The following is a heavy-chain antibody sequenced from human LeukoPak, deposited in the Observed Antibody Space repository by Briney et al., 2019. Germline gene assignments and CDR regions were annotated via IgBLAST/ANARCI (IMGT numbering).Heavy chain of an antibody. D-gene: IGHD2/OR15-2a*01. CDR1: GGSISSGSYF. J-gene: IGHJ4*02. V-gene: IGHV4-61*02. CDR3: AANSVLRY. Sequence: PSETLSLTCTVSGGSISSGSYFWSWIRQPAGKGLEWIGRMYTSGSTNYNPSLKSRVTISVDTSKNQFSLKLSSVTAADTAVYYCAANSVLRYWGQGTLVTVSS. CDR2: MYTSGST.